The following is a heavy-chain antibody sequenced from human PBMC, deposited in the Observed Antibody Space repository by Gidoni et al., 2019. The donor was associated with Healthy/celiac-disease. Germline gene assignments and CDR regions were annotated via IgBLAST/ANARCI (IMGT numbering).Heavy chain of an antibody. Sequence: QVQLQESGPGLVKPSETLSLTCTVSGGSISSYYWSWIRQPPGKGLEWIGYIYYSGSTNYNPSLKSRVTISVDTSKNQFSLKLSSVTAADTAVYYCARRVKGEAMVIFDYWGQGTLVTVSS. V-gene: IGHV4-59*08. D-gene: IGHD5-18*01. CDR3: ARRVKGEAMVIFDY. CDR1: GGSISSYY. CDR2: IYYSGST. J-gene: IGHJ4*02.